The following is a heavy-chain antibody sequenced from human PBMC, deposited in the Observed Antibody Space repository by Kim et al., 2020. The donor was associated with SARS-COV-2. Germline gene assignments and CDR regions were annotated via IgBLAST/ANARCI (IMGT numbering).Heavy chain of an antibody. CDR2: IYMGGST. CDR3: ASGTQLEIPFVFDY. CDR1: GDSISSGRHY. D-gene: IGHD1-1*01. Sequence: SETLYLTCTVSGDSISSGRHYWNWIRQPAGKGLEWIGRIYMGGSTNYNPSLQSRVAMSVDPSENQFSLKVTSVTAADTAVYYCASGTQLEIPFVFDYWGQGTLVTVS. V-gene: IGHV4-61*02. J-gene: IGHJ4*02.